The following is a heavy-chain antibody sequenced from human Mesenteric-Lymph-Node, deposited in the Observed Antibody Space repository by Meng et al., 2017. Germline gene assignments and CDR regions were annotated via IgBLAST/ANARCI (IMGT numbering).Heavy chain of an antibody. J-gene: IGHJ5*02. CDR1: CYTLTSYG. V-gene: IGHV1-18*01. Sequence: SGAEGNKPGSSVKVSCKASCYTLTSYGIRWVRQAPGQGLEWMGWISAYNGNTNYAQKLQGRVTMTTDTSTSTAYMELRSLRSDDTAVYYCARLAVAGDNWFDPWGQGTLVTVSS. CDR3: ARLAVAGDNWFDP. CDR2: ISAYNGNT. D-gene: IGHD6-19*01.